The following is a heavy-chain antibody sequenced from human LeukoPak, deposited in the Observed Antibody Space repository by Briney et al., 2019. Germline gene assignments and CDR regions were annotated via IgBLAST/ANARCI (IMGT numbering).Heavy chain of an antibody. CDR1: GFTFSSYW. CDR3: ARDSAP. V-gene: IGHV3-7*01. CDR2: IKQDGSEK. Sequence: GGSLRLSCAASGFTFSSYWTSWVRQAPGKGLEWVANIKQDGSEKYYVDSVKGRFTISRDNAKNSLYLQMNSLRAEDTAVYYCARDSAPWGQGTMVTVSS. J-gene: IGHJ3*01.